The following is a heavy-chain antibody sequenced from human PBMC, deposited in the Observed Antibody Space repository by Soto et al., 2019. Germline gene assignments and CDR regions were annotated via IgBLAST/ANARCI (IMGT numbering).Heavy chain of an antibody. D-gene: IGHD5-18*01. CDR3: ALRGTAMVTTLYYYYGMDV. V-gene: IGHV1-69*01. J-gene: IGHJ6*02. Sequence: QVQLVQSGAEVKKPGSSVKVSCKASGGTFSSYAISWVRQAPGQGLEWMGGIIPIFGTANYAQRFQGRVTITADESTSTAYMELSSLRSEDTAVYYCALRGTAMVTTLYYYYGMDVWGQGTTVTVSS. CDR2: IIPIFGTA. CDR1: GGTFSSYA.